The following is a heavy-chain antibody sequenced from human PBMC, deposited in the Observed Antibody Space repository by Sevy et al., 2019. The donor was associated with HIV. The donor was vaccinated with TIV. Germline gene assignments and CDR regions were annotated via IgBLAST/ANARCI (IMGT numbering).Heavy chain of an antibody. J-gene: IGHJ4*02. CDR3: ARRRGFGELLGLGY. D-gene: IGHD3-10*01. Sequence: ASVKVSCRTSGYTFTTYDINWVRQATGQGLEWMGWMNPSRGNTGSAQELQGRLTMTRDTSTSTAYMELSSLESQDTAVYYCARRRGFGELLGLGYWGQGTLVTVSS. CDR2: MNPSRGNT. CDR1: GYTFTTYD. V-gene: IGHV1-8*01.